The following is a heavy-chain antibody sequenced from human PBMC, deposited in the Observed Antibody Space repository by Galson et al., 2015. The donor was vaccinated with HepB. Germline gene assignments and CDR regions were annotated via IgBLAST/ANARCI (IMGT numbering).Heavy chain of an antibody. CDR1: GFTFSDYY. V-gene: IGHV3-11*06. D-gene: IGHD4-17*01. Sequence: SLRLSCAASGFTFSDYYMSWIRQAPGKGLEWLSYISSSTIYTNYADSVKGRFTISRDNVKNSMYLQMYSLRAEDTAVYYCARVADSDYGDHAHFDSWGLGTLVTVSS. CDR3: ARVADSDYGDHAHFDS. J-gene: IGHJ4*02. CDR2: ISSSTIYT.